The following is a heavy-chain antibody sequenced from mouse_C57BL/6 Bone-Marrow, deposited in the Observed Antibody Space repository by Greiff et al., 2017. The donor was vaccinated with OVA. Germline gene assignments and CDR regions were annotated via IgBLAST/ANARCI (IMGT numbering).Heavy chain of an antibody. D-gene: IGHD2-3*01. CDR2: INSDGGST. Sequence: EVKVVESGGGLVQPGESLKLSCESNEYEFPSHDMSWVRKTPEKRLELVAAINSDGGSTYYPDTMERRFIISRDNTKKTLYLQMSSLRSEDTALYYCERRVPCLYYYAMDYWGQGTSVTVSS. CDR3: ERRVPCLYYYAMDY. J-gene: IGHJ4*01. V-gene: IGHV5-2*03. CDR1: EYEFPSHD.